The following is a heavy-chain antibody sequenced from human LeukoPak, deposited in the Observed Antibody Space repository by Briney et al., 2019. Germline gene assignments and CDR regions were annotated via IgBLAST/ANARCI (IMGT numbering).Heavy chain of an antibody. CDR2: INHSGST. D-gene: IGHD4-17*01. CDR3: ASPRDGAVDY. V-gene: IGHV4-34*01. J-gene: IGHJ4*02. Sequence: PSETLSLTCAVYGGSFSGYYWSWIRQPPGKGLEWIGEINHSGSTNYNPSLKSRVTISADTSKNQFSLKLSSVTAADTAVYYCASPRDGAVDYWGQGTLVTVSS. CDR1: GGSFSGYY.